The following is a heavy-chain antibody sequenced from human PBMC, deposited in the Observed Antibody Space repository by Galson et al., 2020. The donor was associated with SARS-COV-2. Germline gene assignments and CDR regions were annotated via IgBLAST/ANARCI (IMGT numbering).Heavy chain of an antibody. D-gene: IGHD3-22*01. V-gene: IGHV4-59*08. CDR2: IYYTGIT. J-gene: IGHJ4*02. Sequence: SETLSLTCTVSGGSISRYFWSWIRQSPRKGLEWIGDIYYTGITNYNPSLKGRVTISIDTSKYQFSLKLNSVTAADTAVYYCAGVTNYYDSRRFPKRWVDRWGQGSPVTVSS. CDR3: AGVTNYYDSRRFPKRWVDR. CDR1: GGSISRYF.